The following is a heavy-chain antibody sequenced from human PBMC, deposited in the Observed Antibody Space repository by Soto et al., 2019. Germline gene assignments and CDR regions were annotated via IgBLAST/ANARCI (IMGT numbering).Heavy chain of an antibody. CDR1: GFTFSSHA. Sequence: GGALRLSCAASGFTFSSHAMTWVRQVPGKGLEWVSVISVSGASTYYAGSVKGRFTVSRDNSNYTLYLQMNGLRADDTAVYYCAHTPGMVRGVTGHYYYQYTDVWGKGATVTVSS. D-gene: IGHD3-10*01. CDR2: ISVSGAST. J-gene: IGHJ6*03. CDR3: AHTPGMVRGVTGHYYYQYTDV. V-gene: IGHV3-23*01.